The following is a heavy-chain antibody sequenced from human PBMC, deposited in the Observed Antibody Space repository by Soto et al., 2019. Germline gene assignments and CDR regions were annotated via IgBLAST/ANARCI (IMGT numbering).Heavy chain of an antibody. CDR1: GLLFSTYA. CDR2: ITGNGAST. V-gene: IGHV3-23*01. Sequence: GGSLRLSCAASGLLFSTYAMTWARQAPGKGLEWVSTITGNGASTYYADSVKGRFTISRDNSKNTLYLQMNSLRAEDTATYFCANGILGYYHGMDVWGQGTTVTVSS. D-gene: IGHD2-15*01. CDR3: ANGILGYYHGMDV. J-gene: IGHJ6*02.